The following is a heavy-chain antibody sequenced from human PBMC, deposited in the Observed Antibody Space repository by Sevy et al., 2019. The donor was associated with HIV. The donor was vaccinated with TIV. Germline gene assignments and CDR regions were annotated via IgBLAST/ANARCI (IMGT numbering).Heavy chain of an antibody. D-gene: IGHD6-19*01. V-gene: IGHV4-38-2*01. J-gene: IGHJ4*02. CDR3: ARAIGTQVAGLYYFDY. Sequence: SETLSLTCAVSGYSISSDYYWGWVRQPPGKGLGWIGSYYHSGYSYYNPSLKSRVTISVDTSKNQFSLKLTSVTASDTAVYYCARAIGTQVAGLYYFDYWGQGTLVTVSS. CDR2: YYHSGYS. CDR1: GYSISSDYY.